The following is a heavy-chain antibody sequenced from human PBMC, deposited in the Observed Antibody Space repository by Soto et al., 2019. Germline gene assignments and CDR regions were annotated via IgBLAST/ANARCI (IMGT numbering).Heavy chain of an antibody. CDR3: ARSGGLQHIDY. Sequence: SETLSLTCTVSGGSISSGDYYWSWIRQPPGKGLEWIGYIYYSGSTDYNPSLKSRVTISVDTSKNQFSLKLTSVTAADTAVHYCARSGGLQHIDYWGQGTLVTVSS. CDR1: GGSISSGDYY. CDR2: IYYSGST. V-gene: IGHV4-30-4*01. D-gene: IGHD4-4*01. J-gene: IGHJ4*02.